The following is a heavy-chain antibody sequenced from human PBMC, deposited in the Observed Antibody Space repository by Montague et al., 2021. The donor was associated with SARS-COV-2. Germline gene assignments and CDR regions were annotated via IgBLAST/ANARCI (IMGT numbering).Heavy chain of an antibody. D-gene: IGHD5/OR15-5a*01. CDR3: AKGPSKYSVYDRYFAY. Sequence: SLRLSCAASQFTFSSYAMSWVRQAPGKGLEWVSTISGGGSSTYYADSVKGRFTISRDNSKNTLSLQMNSLRAEDTAVYYCAKGPSKYSVYDRYFAYWGQGTLVTVSS. V-gene: IGHV3-23*01. CDR2: ISGGGSST. CDR1: QFTFSSYA. J-gene: IGHJ4*02.